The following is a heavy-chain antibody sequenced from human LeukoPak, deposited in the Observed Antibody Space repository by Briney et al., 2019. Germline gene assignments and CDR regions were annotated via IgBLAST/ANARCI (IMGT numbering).Heavy chain of an antibody. CDR3: ARVVSSTEEDY. V-gene: IGHV1-2*02. CDR2: ISPNSGGT. J-gene: IGHJ4*02. CDR1: GYTFTGYY. D-gene: IGHD2-2*01. Sequence: ASVKVSCKASGYTFTGYYMHWVRRAPGQGLEWMGWISPNSGGTNYAQKFQGRVTMTRDTSISTAYMELSRLRSDDTAVYYCARVVSSTEEDYWGQGTLVTVSS.